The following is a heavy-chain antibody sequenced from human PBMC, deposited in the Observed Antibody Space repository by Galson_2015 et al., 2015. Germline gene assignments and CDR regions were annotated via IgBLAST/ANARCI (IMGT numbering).Heavy chain of an antibody. J-gene: IGHJ4*02. D-gene: IGHD2-15*01. Sequence: SVKVSCKASGYSFTNYYMQWVRQAPGQGLEWVGVINLDFHNVNYAEKFRDRVAVTMDMSTSTVYMELRSLRFEDTGVYYCVREMAGGLFDYWGLGTRVTVSS. V-gene: IGHV1-46*01. CDR2: INLDFHNV. CDR1: GYSFTNYY. CDR3: VREMAGGLFDY.